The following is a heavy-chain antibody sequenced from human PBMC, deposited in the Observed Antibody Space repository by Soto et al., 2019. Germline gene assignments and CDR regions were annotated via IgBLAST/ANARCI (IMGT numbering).Heavy chain of an antibody. V-gene: IGHV1-69*13. CDR2: IIPIFGTA. Sequence: SVKVSCKASGGTFSSYAISWVLQAPGQGLEWMGGIIPIFGTANYAQKFQGRVTITADESTSTAYMELSSLRSEDTAVYYCARERGSAENNWFDPWGQGTLVTVSS. D-gene: IGHD3-10*01. CDR1: GGTFSSYA. CDR3: ARERGSAENNWFDP. J-gene: IGHJ5*02.